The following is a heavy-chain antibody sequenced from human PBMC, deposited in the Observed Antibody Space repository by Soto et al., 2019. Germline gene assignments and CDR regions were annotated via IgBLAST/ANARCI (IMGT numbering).Heavy chain of an antibody. CDR2: IYHSGST. Sequence: SETLSLTCAVSGGSISSGGYSWSWIRQPPGKGLEWIGDIYHSGSTYYNPSLKSRVTISVDRSKNQFSLKLSSVTAADTAVYYFARASTTVTTLDYWGQGTLVTVSS. CDR3: ARASTTVTTLDY. CDR1: GGSISSGGYS. D-gene: IGHD4-17*01. J-gene: IGHJ4*02. V-gene: IGHV4-30-2*01.